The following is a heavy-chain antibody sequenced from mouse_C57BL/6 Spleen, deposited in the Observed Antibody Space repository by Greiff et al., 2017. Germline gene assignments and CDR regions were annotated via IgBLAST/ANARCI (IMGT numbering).Heavy chain of an antibody. CDR3: ARGDYDKKAWFAY. Sequence: QVQLQQPGAELVKPGASVKMSCKASGYTFTSYWITWVKQRPGQGLEWIGDIYPGSGSTNYNEKFKSKATLTVDTSSSTAYMQLSSLTSEDSAVYYCARGDYDKKAWFAYWGQGTLVTVSA. CDR1: GYTFTSYW. V-gene: IGHV1-55*01. CDR2: IYPGSGST. D-gene: IGHD2-4*01. J-gene: IGHJ3*01.